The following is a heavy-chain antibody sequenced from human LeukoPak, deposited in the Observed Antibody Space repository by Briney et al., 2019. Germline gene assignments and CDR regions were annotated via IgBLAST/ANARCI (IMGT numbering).Heavy chain of an antibody. CDR2: IKQDGRER. V-gene: IGHV3-7*01. CDR3: VAVGN. J-gene: IGHJ4*02. Sequence: GGSLRLSCAGSGFIFSNYLLTWVRQAPGKGLEWVANIKQDGRERHYVDSVKGRFTISRDNAMQSLFLQMNSLRADDTAVYYCVAVGNWGPGTLVTVSS. D-gene: IGHD1-14*01. CDR1: GFIFSNYL.